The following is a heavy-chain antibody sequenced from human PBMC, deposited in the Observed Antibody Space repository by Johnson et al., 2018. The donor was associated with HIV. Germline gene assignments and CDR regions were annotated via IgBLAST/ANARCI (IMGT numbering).Heavy chain of an antibody. CDR2: MSYDGTAE. D-gene: IGHD6-13*01. CDR1: GFTFSSYA. CDR3: AKVAVATAAGGVALDI. J-gene: IGHJ3*02. V-gene: IGHV3-30*04. Sequence: QVQLVESGGGVVQPGRSLRASCAASGFTFSSYAFYWVRQAPGKGLEWVAVMSYDGTAEKHADSVKGRFTISRDNSNNILYLQMNSLRVEDTAVYYCAKVAVATAAGGVALDIWGPGTMVTVS.